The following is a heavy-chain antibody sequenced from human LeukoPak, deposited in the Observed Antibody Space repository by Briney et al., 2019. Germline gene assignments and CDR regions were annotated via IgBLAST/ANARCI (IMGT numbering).Heavy chain of an antibody. CDR1: GFTLRSNW. CDR3: ARERPDSSGWD. J-gene: IGHJ4*02. V-gene: IGHV3-7*01. CDR2: IKQDGSHK. Sequence: GSLRLSCAASGFTLRSNWMSWVRQAPGKGLGWVANIKQDGSHKNYADSVKGRFTISRDNAKNSLYLQMNSLRVEDTAVYYCARERPDSSGWDWGQGTLVTVSS. D-gene: IGHD6-19*01.